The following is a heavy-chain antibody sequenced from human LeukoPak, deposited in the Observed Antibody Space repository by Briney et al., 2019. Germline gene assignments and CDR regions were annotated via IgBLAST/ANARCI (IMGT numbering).Heavy chain of an antibody. J-gene: IGHJ5*02. CDR1: GYSFTSYW. D-gene: IGHD2-21*02. CDR2: IYPGDSDT. V-gene: IGHV5-51*01. CDR3: ARLPYCGGDCFPNWFDP. Sequence: GESLKISCKGSGYSFTSYWIGWVRQMPGKGLEWMGIIYPGDSDTRYSPSFQGQVTISADKSISTAYLQWSSLKASDTAMYYCARLPYCGGDCFPNWFDPWGQGTLVTVSS.